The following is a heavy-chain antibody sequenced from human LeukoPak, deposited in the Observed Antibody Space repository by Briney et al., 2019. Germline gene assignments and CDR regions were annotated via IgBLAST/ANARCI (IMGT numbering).Heavy chain of an antibody. Sequence: PSETLSLTCAVYGGSFSGYYWSWIRQPPGKGLEWMGEINHSGSTNYNPSLKSRVTISVDTSKNQFSLKRSSVTAADTAVYYCARHRVRVRKPLYFDYWGQGTLVTVSS. CDR2: INHSGST. CDR1: GGSFSGYY. J-gene: IGHJ4*02. D-gene: IGHD3-10*01. CDR3: ARHRVRVRKPLYFDY. V-gene: IGHV4-34*01.